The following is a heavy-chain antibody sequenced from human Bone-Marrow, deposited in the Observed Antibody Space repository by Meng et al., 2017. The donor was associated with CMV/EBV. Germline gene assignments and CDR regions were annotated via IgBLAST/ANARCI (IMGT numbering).Heavy chain of an antibody. Sequence: QESVSRISGSGGSTNHADSSRDNSKNTLYLQMNSLRAEDTAVYYCAKGISNYVHPNWFDPWGQGTLVTVSS. D-gene: IGHD4-11*01. V-gene: IGHV3-23*01. J-gene: IGHJ5*02. CDR2: ISGSGGST. CDR3: AKGISNYVHPNWFDP.